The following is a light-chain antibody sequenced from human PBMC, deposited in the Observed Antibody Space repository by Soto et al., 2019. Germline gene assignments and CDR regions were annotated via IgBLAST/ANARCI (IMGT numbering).Light chain of an antibody. CDR1: QLIRSD. J-gene: IGKJ1*01. Sequence: IQMTQSPSSLSASVGDRVTITCWASQLIRSDLGWYQQKPGEVPRLLIHSASTLQSGVPSRFSGSASGTDFTLTISSLQPEDSASYYCLQDYNYPQTFGQGTKVEIK. CDR3: LQDYNYPQT. CDR2: SAS. V-gene: IGKV1-6*01.